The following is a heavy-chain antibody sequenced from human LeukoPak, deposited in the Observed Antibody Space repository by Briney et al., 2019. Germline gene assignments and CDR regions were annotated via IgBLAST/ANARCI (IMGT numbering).Heavy chain of an antibody. Sequence: SDPLTLTCAVSGGSISSINWWSWVRQRPGKGLEWIGEIYHSGSTNYNPSRKIRVTISVDKSKNQFSLKLSSVTAGDTVVYYCAIAYGTGRYYNRHSFDIWGKGKMVSVSS. CDR1: GGSISSINW. V-gene: IGHV4-4*02. D-gene: IGHD3-10*01. J-gene: IGHJ3*02. CDR3: AIAYGTGRYYNRHSFDI. CDR2: IYHSGST.